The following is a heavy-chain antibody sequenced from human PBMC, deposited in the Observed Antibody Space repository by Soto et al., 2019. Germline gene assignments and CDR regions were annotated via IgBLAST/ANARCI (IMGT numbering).Heavy chain of an antibody. V-gene: IGHV4-31*03. CDR3: ARVVVITTTIDY. CDR1: GGSISSGGYY. Sequence: PSETLSLTCTVSGGSISSGGYYWSWIRQHPGKGLEWIGYIYYSGSTYYNPSLKSRVTISVDTSKNQFSLKLSSVTAADTAVYYCARVVVITTTIDYWGQGTLVTSPQ. J-gene: IGHJ4*02. CDR2: IYYSGST. D-gene: IGHD3-22*01.